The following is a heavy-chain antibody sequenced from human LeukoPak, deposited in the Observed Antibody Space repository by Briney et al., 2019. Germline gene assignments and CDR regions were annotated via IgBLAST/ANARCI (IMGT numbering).Heavy chain of an antibody. CDR3: ARGPKGSGSYYKWFDP. Sequence: SETLSLTCAVEGGSLSGYYWSWIRQPPGKGLEWIGEINPTGSTNYNTSLKSRVTISADTSKNQFSLKLSSVTAADTAVYYCARGPKGSGSYYKWFDPWGQGTLVTVSS. CDR2: INPTGST. J-gene: IGHJ5*02. CDR1: GGSLSGYY. D-gene: IGHD3-10*01. V-gene: IGHV4-34*01.